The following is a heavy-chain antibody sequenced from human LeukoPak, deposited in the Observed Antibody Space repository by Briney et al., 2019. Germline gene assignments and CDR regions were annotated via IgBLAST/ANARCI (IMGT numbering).Heavy chain of an antibody. CDR1: GDSISNHY. D-gene: IGHD1-26*01. CDR3: ARDRGEGIVGTFDY. J-gene: IGHJ4*02. Sequence: KASETLSLTCTVSGDSISNHYWSWIRQPPGKGLVWIGYIFYSGNTHYNPSLKSRVTTSVDTSKNQFSLRLSSVTPADTAVYYCARDRGEGIVGTFDYWGQGTLVTVSS. V-gene: IGHV4-59*11. CDR2: IFYSGNT.